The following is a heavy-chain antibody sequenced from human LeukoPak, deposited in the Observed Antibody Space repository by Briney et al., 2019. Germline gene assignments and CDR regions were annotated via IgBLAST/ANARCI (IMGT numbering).Heavy chain of an antibody. D-gene: IGHD3-3*01. CDR3: AGDFWSGSDAFDI. Sequence: ASVKVSCKASGCTFTGYYMHWVRQAPGQGLEWMGWINTNTGNPTYAQGFTGRFVFSLDTSVSTAYLQISSLKAEDTAVYYCAGDFWSGSDAFDIWGQGTMVTVSS. V-gene: IGHV7-4-1*02. CDR2: INTNTGNP. J-gene: IGHJ3*02. CDR1: GCTFTGYY.